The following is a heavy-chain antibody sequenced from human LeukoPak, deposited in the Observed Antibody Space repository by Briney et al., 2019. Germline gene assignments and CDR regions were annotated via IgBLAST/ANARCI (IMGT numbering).Heavy chain of an antibody. Sequence: ASVKVSCKASGYTFTSYDINWVRQATGQGLEWMGWMSPNSGNTGYAQKFQGRVTMTRNTSISTAYMELSSLRSEDTAVYYCARVGSGYYFNWFDPWGQGTLVTVSS. CDR2: MSPNSGNT. CDR3: ARVGSGYYFNWFDP. J-gene: IGHJ5*02. CDR1: GYTFTSYD. V-gene: IGHV1-8*01. D-gene: IGHD3-22*01.